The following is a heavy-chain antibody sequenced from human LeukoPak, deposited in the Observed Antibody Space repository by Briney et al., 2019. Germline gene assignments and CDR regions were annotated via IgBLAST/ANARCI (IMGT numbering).Heavy chain of an antibody. J-gene: IGHJ4*02. CDR2: ISAYNGNT. V-gene: IGHV1-18*04. D-gene: IGHD4-17*01. CDR1: GYTFTSYG. Sequence: ASVKVSCKASGYTFTSYGISWVRQAPGQGLEWMGWISAYNGNTNYAQKLQGRVTMTTDTSTSTAYMELRSLRSDDTAVYYCARVRFGYGPPPGEREFDYWGQGTLVTVSS. CDR3: ARVRFGYGPPPGEREFDY.